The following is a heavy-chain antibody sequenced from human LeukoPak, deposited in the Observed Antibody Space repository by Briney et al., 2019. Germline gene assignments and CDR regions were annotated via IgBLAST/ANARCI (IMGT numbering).Heavy chain of an antibody. CDR1: GFTFSSYA. Sequence: GGSLRLSCAASGFTFSSYAMSWVRQAPGKGLEWISAISGSGGSTYYADSVKGRFTISRDNSKNTLYLQMNSLRAEDTAVYYCAKTKYYDSSGYYYYYGMDVWGQGTTVTVSS. CDR3: AKTKYYDSSGYYYYYGMDV. V-gene: IGHV3-23*01. CDR2: ISGSGGST. J-gene: IGHJ6*02. D-gene: IGHD3-22*01.